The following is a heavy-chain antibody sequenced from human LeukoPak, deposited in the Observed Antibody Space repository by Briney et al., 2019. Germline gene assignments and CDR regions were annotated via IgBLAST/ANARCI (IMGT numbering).Heavy chain of an antibody. CDR1: GGSISSGGYY. CDR3: ARGQAALWFGEL. J-gene: IGHJ4*02. D-gene: IGHD3-10*01. V-gene: IGHV4-31*03. Sequence: SQTLSLTCTVSGGSISSGGYYWSWIRQHPGKGLEWIGYIYYSGSTNYNPSLKSRVTISLDTSKNQLSLKLSSVTTADTAVYYCARGQAALWFGELWGQGTLVTVSS. CDR2: IYYSGST.